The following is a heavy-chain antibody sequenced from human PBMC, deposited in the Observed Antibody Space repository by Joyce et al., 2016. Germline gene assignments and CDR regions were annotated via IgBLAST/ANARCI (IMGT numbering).Heavy chain of an antibody. CDR1: GFTFSSYW. CDR3: ARLRRWSGPSDC. D-gene: IGHD4-23*01. V-gene: IGHV3-74*03. CDR2: INRDGSST. Sequence: EVQLVESGGGLVQPGGSLRLSCAACGFTFSSYWMYWVRKAPGKGLVWVSRINRDGSSTTYADSVKGRFTISRDNAKNTLYLQMNSLRAEDTAVYYCARLRRWSGPSDCWGQGTLVTVSS. J-gene: IGHJ4*02.